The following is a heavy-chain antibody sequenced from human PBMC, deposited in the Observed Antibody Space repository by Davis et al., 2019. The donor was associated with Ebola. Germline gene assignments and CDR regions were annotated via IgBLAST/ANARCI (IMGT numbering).Heavy chain of an antibody. J-gene: IGHJ4*02. Sequence: GGSLRLSCAASGFTFRSYAMSWVRQAPGKGLEWVSGISGSGGSTYYADSVKGRFTISRDNSKNTLYLQMNSLRAEDTAVYYCAKTKGWELLLFYLDYWGQGTLVTVSS. CDR3: AKTKGWELLLFYLDY. CDR1: GFTFRSYA. V-gene: IGHV3-23*01. D-gene: IGHD1-26*01. CDR2: ISGSGGST.